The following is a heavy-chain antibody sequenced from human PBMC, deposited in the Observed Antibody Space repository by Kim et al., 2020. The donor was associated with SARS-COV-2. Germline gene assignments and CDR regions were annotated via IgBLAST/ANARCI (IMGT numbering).Heavy chain of an antibody. CDR1: GGSISSYY. CDR3: ARASSYYVIDY. CDR2: IFNSGRT. D-gene: IGHD1-26*01. J-gene: IGHJ4*02. Sequence: SETLSLTCTVSGGSISSYYWNWVRQPPGKGLEWIGYIFNSGRTNYNPSLKSRLTISVDTSKNQCSLKLSSVTAADTAMYFCARASSYYVIDYWGQGTLVTVSS. V-gene: IGHV4-59*13.